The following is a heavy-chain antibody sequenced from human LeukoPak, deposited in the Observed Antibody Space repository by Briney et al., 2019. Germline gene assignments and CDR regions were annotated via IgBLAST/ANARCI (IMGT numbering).Heavy chain of an antibody. V-gene: IGHV1-2*02. CDR2: INPNSGGT. Sequence: ASVKLSCKASGYTFTGYYMHWVRQAPGQGLEWMGWINPNSGGTNYAQKFQGRVTMTRDTSISTAYMELSRLRSDDTAVYYCASGAAAGTGTMNAFDIWGQGTMVTVSS. CDR3: ASGAAAGTGTMNAFDI. D-gene: IGHD6-13*01. J-gene: IGHJ3*02. CDR1: GYTFTGYY.